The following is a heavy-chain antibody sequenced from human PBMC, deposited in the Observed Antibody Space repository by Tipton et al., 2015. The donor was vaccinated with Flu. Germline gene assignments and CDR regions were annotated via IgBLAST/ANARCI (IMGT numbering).Heavy chain of an antibody. V-gene: IGHV3-30*04. CDR3: ASLSSGGGGY. CDR2: ISYDGSNK. CDR1: GFTFSSYA. J-gene: IGHJ4*02. Sequence: SLRLSCAASGFTFSSYAMHWVRQAPGKGLEWVAVISYDGSNKYYADSVKGQFTISRDNSKNTLYLQMNSLRAEDTAVYYCASLSSGGGGYWGQGTLVTVSS. D-gene: IGHD6-19*01.